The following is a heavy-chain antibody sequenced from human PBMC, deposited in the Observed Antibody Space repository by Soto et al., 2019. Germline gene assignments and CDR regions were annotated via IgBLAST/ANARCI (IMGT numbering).Heavy chain of an antibody. CDR3: AKDMSGYPPYYFDY. J-gene: IGHJ4*02. D-gene: IGHD3-3*01. CDR1: GFTFDNYA. V-gene: IGHV3-9*01. CDR2: LNWNSGDI. Sequence: GGSLRLSCAASGFTFDNYAMHWVRQAPGKGLEWVSGLNWNSGDIGYADSVKGRFTISRDNAENSLYLQMNSLRPEDTAFYYCAKDMSGYPPYYFDYWGQGTLVTVSS.